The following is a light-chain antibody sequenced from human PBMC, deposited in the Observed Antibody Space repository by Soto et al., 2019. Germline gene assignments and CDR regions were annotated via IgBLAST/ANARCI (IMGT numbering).Light chain of an antibody. V-gene: IGLV1-36*01. J-gene: IGLJ3*02. Sequence: QSVLTQPPSVSGAPRQRVTISCSGSNSNIGNNAVNWYQQLPGKAPKLLIYYDDLLPSGVSDRFSGSKSGTSASLAISGLQSEDDADYYCAAWDDSLNGWVFGGGTKVTVL. CDR3: AAWDDSLNGWV. CDR2: YDD. CDR1: NSNIGNNA.